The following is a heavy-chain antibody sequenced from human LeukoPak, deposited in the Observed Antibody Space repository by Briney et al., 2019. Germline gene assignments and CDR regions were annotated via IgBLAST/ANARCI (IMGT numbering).Heavy chain of an antibody. J-gene: IGHJ4*02. Sequence: KPGGSLRLSCAASGFTFSSNAMSWVRQAPGKGLEWVSSISSSSSYIYYADSVKGRFTISRDNAKNSLYLQMNSLRAEDTAVYYCARDPPVVKQQPQGDYWGQGTLVTVSS. CDR1: GFTFSSNA. CDR3: ARDPPVVKQQPQGDY. CDR2: ISSSSSYI. D-gene: IGHD6-13*01. V-gene: IGHV3-21*01.